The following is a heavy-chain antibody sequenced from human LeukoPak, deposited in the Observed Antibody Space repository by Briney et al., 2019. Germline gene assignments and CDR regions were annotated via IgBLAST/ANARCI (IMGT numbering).Heavy chain of an antibody. Sequence: GGSLRLSCAASGFTFSSYAMSWVRQAPGKGLEWVSVIYSGGSTYYADSVKGRFTISRDNSKNTLYLQMNSLRAEDTAVYYCARDRPNYYDSSGYPYGMDVWGQGTTVTVSS. D-gene: IGHD3-22*01. CDR2: IYSGGST. V-gene: IGHV3-66*01. CDR1: GFTFSSYA. J-gene: IGHJ6*02. CDR3: ARDRPNYYDSSGYPYGMDV.